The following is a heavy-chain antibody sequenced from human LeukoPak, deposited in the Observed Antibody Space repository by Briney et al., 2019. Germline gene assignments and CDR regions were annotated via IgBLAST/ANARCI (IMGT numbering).Heavy chain of an antibody. D-gene: IGHD3-3*01. J-gene: IGHJ6*02. V-gene: IGHV3-30-3*01. Sequence: PGRSLRLSCAASGFTFSSYAMHWVRQAPGKGLEWVAVISYDGSNKYYADSVKGRFTISRDNSKNTLYLQMNSLRAEDTAVYYCARDYDFWSGSRTPYYYYGMDVWGQGTTVTVSS. CDR2: ISYDGSNK. CDR1: GFTFSSYA. CDR3: ARDYDFWSGSRTPYYYYGMDV.